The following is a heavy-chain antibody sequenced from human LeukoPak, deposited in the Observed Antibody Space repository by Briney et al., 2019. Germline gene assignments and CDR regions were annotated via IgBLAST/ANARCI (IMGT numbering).Heavy chain of an antibody. D-gene: IGHD2-15*01. Sequence: PSETLSLTCTVSGDSISTYYWSWIRQPPGKGLEWIGYIYYSGSTNYNPSLKSRVTISVDTSKNQFSLKLSSVSAADTAVYYCARLAPYPGIWASDYWGQGTLVTASS. CDR1: GDSISTYY. V-gene: IGHV4-59*08. CDR3: ARLAPYPGIWASDY. J-gene: IGHJ4*02. CDR2: IYYSGST.